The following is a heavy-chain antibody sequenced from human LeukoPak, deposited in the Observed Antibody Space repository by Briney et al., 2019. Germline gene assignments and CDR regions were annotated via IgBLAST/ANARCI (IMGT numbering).Heavy chain of an antibody. Sequence: ASVKVSCKASGYTFTGYYMHWVRQAPGQGLEWMGWINPNSGGTNYAQKFQGRVTMTRDTSISTAYMELSRLRSDDTAVYYCARQIYDILPGYLWVIFDYWGQGTLVTVSS. CDR1: GYTFTGYY. CDR2: INPNSGGT. V-gene: IGHV1-2*02. J-gene: IGHJ4*02. D-gene: IGHD3-9*01. CDR3: ARQIYDILPGYLWVIFDY.